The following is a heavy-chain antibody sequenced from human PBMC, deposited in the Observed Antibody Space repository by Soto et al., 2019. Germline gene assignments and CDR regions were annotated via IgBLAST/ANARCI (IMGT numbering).Heavy chain of an antibody. J-gene: IGHJ6*02. D-gene: IGHD3-3*01. CDR1: GYTFTSYW. CDR3: ARESSITISGVLHYGMDV. V-gene: IGHV5-51*01. Sequence: GESLKISCKASGYTFTSYWIGWARQMPGKGLEWMGVIYPADSDTRYSPAFQGRVTISADNSISTAYLQWTSLKASDTAIYYCARESSITISGVLHYGMDVWGQGTTVTVSS. CDR2: IYPADSDT.